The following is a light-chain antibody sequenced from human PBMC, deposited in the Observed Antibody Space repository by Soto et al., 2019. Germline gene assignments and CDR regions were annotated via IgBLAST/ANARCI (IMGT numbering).Light chain of an antibody. CDR3: QQYQSYPLT. Sequence: DIQMTQSPSTLSASIGDRVTITCRASQSISGWLAWHQVKPGRAPKVLIYKASSVQRGVPSRFSGSGSGTEFTITISSLQPDDFASYYCQQYQSYPLTFGGGTKVEIK. CDR2: KAS. CDR1: QSISGW. V-gene: IGKV1-5*03. J-gene: IGKJ4*01.